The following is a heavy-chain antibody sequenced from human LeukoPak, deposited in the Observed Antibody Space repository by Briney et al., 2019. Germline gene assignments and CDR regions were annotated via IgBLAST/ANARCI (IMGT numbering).Heavy chain of an antibody. CDR2: ISGSGGST. V-gene: IGHV3-23*01. Sequence: GGSLRLSCAASGFTFSSYSMNWVRQAPGKGLDWVSAISGSGGSTYYADSVKGRFTISRDNSKNTLYLQMNSLRAEDTAVYYCAKDRYCSGGSCPSGRFDYWGQGTLVTVSS. CDR1: GFTFSSYS. D-gene: IGHD2-15*01. J-gene: IGHJ4*02. CDR3: AKDRYCSGGSCPSGRFDY.